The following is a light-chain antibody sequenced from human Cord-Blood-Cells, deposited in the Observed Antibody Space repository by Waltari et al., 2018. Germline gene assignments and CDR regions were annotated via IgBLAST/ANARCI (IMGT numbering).Light chain of an antibody. V-gene: IGKV4-1*01. CDR2: WAS. J-gene: IGKJ4*01. CDR1: QSVLYSSNNKNY. Sequence: DIVMTQSPDSLAVSLGERATINCKSSQSVLYSSNNKNYLAWYQQKPGQPPKLLIYWASTRESGVPDRFSGSGSGTDFTLTISSLHAEDVAVYYCQQRSNWPPTFGGGTKVEIK. CDR3: QQRSNWPPT.